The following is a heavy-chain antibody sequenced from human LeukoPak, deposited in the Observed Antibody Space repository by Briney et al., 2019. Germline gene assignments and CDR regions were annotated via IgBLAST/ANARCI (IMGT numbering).Heavy chain of an antibody. J-gene: IGHJ4*02. D-gene: IGHD1-1*01. CDR3: ATFQYSTGTFDY. CDR1: GFTFSSHS. Sequence: PGGSLRLSCAASGFTFSSHSMNWVRQAPGKGLEWVSSISSSSSYIYYADSVKGRFTISRDNAKNSLYLQMNSLRAEDTAVYYCATFQYSTGTFDYWGQGTLVTVSS. V-gene: IGHV3-21*01. CDR2: ISSSSSYI.